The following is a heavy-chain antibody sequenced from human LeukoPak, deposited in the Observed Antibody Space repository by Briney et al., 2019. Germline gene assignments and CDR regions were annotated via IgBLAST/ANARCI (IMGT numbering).Heavy chain of an antibody. CDR1: GGSISGYY. J-gene: IGHJ3*02. CDR2: IYDSGST. D-gene: IGHD6-13*01. Sequence: SETLSLTCTVSGGSISGYYLSWIRQSPGKGLEWIGYIYDSGSTNYNPSLRSRVVMAVDTSKTQVSLKVRSVTAADTAVYYCARQSSSYAFDIWGQGTMVTVSS. V-gene: IGHV4-59*01. CDR3: ARQSSSYAFDI.